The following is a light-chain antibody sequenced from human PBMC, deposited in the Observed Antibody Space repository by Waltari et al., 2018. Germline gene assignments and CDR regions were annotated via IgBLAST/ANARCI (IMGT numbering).Light chain of an antibody. V-gene: IGLV2-14*03. Sequence: QSALTQPASVSGSPGQSITVSFTGVDPNTFVSWYQQQPGKAPRLIIYGVSERPSGVSHRFSGSKSGSTAYLTISGLQAEDEANYFCTSYAGSTLFVIFGGGTKLTVL. J-gene: IGLJ2*01. CDR2: GVS. CDR3: TSYAGSTLFVI. CDR1: VDPNTF.